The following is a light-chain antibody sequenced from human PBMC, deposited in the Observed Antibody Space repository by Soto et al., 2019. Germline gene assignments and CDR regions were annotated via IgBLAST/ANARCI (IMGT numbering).Light chain of an antibody. CDR1: SSNIGSNT. CDR3: ATWDDSLNGVV. Sequence: QAVVTQPPSASGTPGQRVTISCSGGSSNIGSNTVNWYHQLPGTAPKLLIYNNNQRPSGVPDRFSGSTSGTSASLAISGLLSEDEADYYCATWDDSLNGVVFGGGTQLT. CDR2: NNN. V-gene: IGLV1-44*01. J-gene: IGLJ2*01.